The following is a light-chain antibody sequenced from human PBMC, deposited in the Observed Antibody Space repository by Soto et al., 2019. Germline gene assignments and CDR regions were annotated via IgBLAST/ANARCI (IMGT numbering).Light chain of an antibody. Sequence: DIQMTQSPSSVSASVGDRLTISCRASQDIGNWLAWYQQQPGKAPKLLIYVAYNLQSGVQSRFSGSESGTDFTLTIRSLQPEDFATYFCQQSKSFPLTFGGGTKVDIK. CDR2: VAY. J-gene: IGKJ4*01. CDR1: QDIGNW. V-gene: IGKV1-12*01. CDR3: QQSKSFPLT.